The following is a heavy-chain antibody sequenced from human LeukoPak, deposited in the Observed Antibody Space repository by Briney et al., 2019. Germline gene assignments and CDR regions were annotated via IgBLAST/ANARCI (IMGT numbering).Heavy chain of an antibody. J-gene: IGHJ4*02. CDR3: ARDGSVVVTAIRSLMFDY. CDR1: GYTFTSYY. V-gene: IGHV1-46*01. D-gene: IGHD2-21*02. CDR2: INPSGGST. Sequence: ASVKVSCKASGYTFTSYYMHWVRQAPGQGLEWMGIINPSGGSTSYAQKFQGRVTMTRVTSTSTVYMELSSLRFEDTAVYYCARDGSVVVTAIRSLMFDYWGQGTLVTVSS.